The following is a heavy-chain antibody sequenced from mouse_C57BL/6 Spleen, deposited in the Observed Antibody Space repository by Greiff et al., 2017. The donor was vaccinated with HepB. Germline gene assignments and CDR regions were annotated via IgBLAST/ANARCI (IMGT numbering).Heavy chain of an antibody. V-gene: IGHV1-4*01. CDR1: GYTFTSYT. CDR2: INPSSGYT. CDR3: ARGRYYAMDY. J-gene: IGHJ4*01. Sequence: QVQLQQSGAELARPGASVKMSCKASGYTFTSYTMHWVKQRPGQGLEWIGYINPSSGYTKYNQKFKDKTTLTADKSSSTAYMQLSSLTSEDSAVYYCARGRYYAMDYWGKGTSVTVYS.